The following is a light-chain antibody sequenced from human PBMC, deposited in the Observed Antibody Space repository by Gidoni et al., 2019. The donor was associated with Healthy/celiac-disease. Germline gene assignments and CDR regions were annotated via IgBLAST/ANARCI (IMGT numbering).Light chain of an antibody. CDR2: DAS. CDR1: QDISNY. CDR3: QQYDNLPPVIT. J-gene: IGKJ3*01. V-gene: IGKV1-33*01. Sequence: DIQMTQSPSSLSASVGDRVTITCQASQDISNYLNWYQQKPGKAPKLLIYDASNLKTGVPSRFSGSGSGTDFTFTISSLQPEDIATYYCQQYDNLPPVITFGPGTKVDIK.